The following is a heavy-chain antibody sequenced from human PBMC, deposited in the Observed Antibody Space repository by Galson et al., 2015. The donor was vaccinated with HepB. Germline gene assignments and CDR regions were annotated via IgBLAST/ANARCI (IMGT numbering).Heavy chain of an antibody. CDR1: GFTFSSYA. J-gene: IGHJ4*02. CDR3: AKDRYPMVRGVINSPFDY. V-gene: IGHV3-23*01. Sequence: SLRLSCAASGFTFSSYAMSWVRQAPGKGLEWVSAISGSGGSTYYADSVKGRFTISRDNSKNTLYLQMNSLRAEDTAVYYCAKDRYPMVRGVINSPFDYWGQGTLVTVSS. D-gene: IGHD3-10*01. CDR2: ISGSGGST.